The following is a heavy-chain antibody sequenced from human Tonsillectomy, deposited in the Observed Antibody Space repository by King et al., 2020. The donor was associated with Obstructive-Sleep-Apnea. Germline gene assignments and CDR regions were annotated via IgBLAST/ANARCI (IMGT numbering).Heavy chain of an antibody. CDR3: ARDNCAGWYHYLDC. Sequence: VQLVESGGGLVQPGGSLRLSCAASGFTFSSYWMSWVRQAPGKGLEWVANIKQDGSEKYYVDSVKGRFTISRDNAKNSLYLQMNSLRAEDTAVYYCARDNCAGWYHYLDCWGQGTMVTVSS. V-gene: IGHV3-7*03. CDR1: GFTFSSYW. J-gene: IGHJ4*02. D-gene: IGHD6-19*01. CDR2: IKQDGSEK.